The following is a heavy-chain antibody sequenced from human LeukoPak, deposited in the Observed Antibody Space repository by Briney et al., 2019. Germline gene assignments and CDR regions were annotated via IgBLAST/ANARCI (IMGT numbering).Heavy chain of an antibody. Sequence: GGSLRLSCAASGFTFSNYWMMWVRQAPGKGLQWVANINQGGSVKNYVDSVKGRITISRDNAKNALFLQMNSLRAEDTAVYFCARGSDYFDYWGQGTLVTVSS. J-gene: IGHJ4*02. CDR2: INQGGSVK. CDR1: GFTFSNYW. V-gene: IGHV3-7*05. CDR3: ARGSDYFDY.